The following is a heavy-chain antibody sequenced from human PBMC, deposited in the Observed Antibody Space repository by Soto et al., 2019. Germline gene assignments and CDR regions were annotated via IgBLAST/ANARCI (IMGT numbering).Heavy chain of an antibody. J-gene: IGHJ4*02. CDR1: GFTFSSHA. CDR3: AKGGNYYGSGIYPQPPFFDY. Sequence: EVQLLGSGGGMVQPGGSLRLSCAASGFTFSSHAMGWVRQAPGEGLEWVSSVSGSGDRSYYADSVKGRFTISRDNAKNTFYVQMKSLRAEDTAIYYCAKGGNYYGSGIYPQPPFFDYGGQGILVTVSS. D-gene: IGHD3-10*01. V-gene: IGHV3-23*01. CDR2: VSGSGDRS.